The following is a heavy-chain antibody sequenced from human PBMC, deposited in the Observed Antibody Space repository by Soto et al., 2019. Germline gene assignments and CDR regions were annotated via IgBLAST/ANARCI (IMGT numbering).Heavy chain of an antibody. Sequence: SETLSLTCTVSGGSISSYYWSWIRQPPGKGLEWIGYIYYSGSTNYNPSLKSRVTISVDTSKNQFSLKLSSVTAADTAVYYCARDRGSYFDYWGQGTLVTVSS. CDR3: ARDRGSYFDY. D-gene: IGHD3-10*01. J-gene: IGHJ4*02. CDR2: IYYSGST. V-gene: IGHV4-59*01. CDR1: GGSISSYY.